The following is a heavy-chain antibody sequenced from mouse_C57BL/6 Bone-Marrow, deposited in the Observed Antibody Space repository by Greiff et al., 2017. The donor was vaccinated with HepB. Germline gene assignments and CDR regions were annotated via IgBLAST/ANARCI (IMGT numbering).Heavy chain of an antibody. Sequence: EVQLQESGGGLVQPGGSLKLSCAASGFTFSDYYMYWVRQTPEKRLEWVAYISNGGGSTYYPDTVKGRFTISRDNAKNTLYLQMSRLKSEDTAMYYCAREGYYGSSYDWYFDVWGTGTTVTVSS. J-gene: IGHJ1*03. CDR3: AREGYYGSSYDWYFDV. CDR1: GFTFSDYY. CDR2: ISNGGGST. D-gene: IGHD1-1*01. V-gene: IGHV5-12*01.